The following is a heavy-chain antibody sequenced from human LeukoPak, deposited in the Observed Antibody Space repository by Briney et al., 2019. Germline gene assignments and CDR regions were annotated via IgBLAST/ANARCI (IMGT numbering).Heavy chain of an antibody. D-gene: IGHD3-16*01. CDR2: INPNGGGT. CDR3: VKFAGGIY. Sequence: ASVTVSCKASGYTFTGYWLHWVRQAHGQGLEWMGWINPNGGGTNYAQKFQGRVTMTRDTSISTAYMELSRLRSDDTAVYYCVKFAGGIYWGQGTLVTVSS. J-gene: IGHJ4*02. CDR1: GYTFTGYW. V-gene: IGHV1-2*02.